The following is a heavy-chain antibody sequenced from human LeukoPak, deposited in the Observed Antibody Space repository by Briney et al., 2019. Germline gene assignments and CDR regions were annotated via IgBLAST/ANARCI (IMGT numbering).Heavy chain of an antibody. J-gene: IGHJ5*02. D-gene: IGHD3-16*02. CDR2: ISAYNGKT. V-gene: IGHV1-18*01. CDR1: GYTFTSYA. CDR3: ARDSLTHVHAWGSYRSPLDL. Sequence: ASVKVSCKASGYTFTSYAITWVRQAPGQGLEWMGWISAYNGKTKFAQNLQGRVTMTTDTSTTTAYMELGSLRSDDTAVYFCARDSLTHVHAWGSYRSPLDLWGQGTLVTVSS.